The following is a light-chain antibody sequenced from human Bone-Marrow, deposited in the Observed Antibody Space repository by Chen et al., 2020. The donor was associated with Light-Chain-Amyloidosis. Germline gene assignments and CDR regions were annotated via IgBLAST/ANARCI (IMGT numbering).Light chain of an antibody. V-gene: IGLV2-14*01. CDR3: SSYTSSSTLV. CDR2: DVS. Sequence: QSALTQPASVSGSPGQSITISCTGTSTDVGVYNYVSWYQQHPGKSPKLMIYDVSIRPSAFSNRFSCSKSGNTASLTSSGLQAEDGADYYCSSYTSSSTLVFGGGTKLTVL. CDR1: STDVGVYNY. J-gene: IGLJ3*02.